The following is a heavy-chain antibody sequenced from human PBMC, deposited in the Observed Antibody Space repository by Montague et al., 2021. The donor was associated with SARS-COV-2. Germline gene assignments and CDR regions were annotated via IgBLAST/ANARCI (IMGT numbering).Heavy chain of an antibody. V-gene: IGHV6-1*01. CDR3: VRDTGSAQAGFDA. J-gene: IGHJ4*02. Sequence: CAISGDSVWSNTAAWNWIRRSPSGGLEWLGRTNYRSKWTSDCATSVEGRISIDPDTSKNQFFLHLRSVTPEDTGVYYCVRDTGSAQAGFDAWGQGTLDTVSS. CDR2: TNYRSKWTS. CDR1: GDSVWSNTAA. D-gene: IGHD4-17*01.